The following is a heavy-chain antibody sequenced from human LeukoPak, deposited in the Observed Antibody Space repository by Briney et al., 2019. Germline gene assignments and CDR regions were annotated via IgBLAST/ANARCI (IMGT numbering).Heavy chain of an antibody. CDR3: AHNDLRGYLDY. Sequence: TLSLTCTVSGSSLSTSGVGVGWIRQPPGKALEWLALIYWNDDKRYSPSLKSRLTITKDTSKNQVVLTMTNMDPVDTATYYCAHNDLRGYLDYWGQGTLVTVSS. CDR1: GSSLSTSGVG. CDR2: IYWNDDK. J-gene: IGHJ4*02. D-gene: IGHD3-22*01. V-gene: IGHV2-5*01.